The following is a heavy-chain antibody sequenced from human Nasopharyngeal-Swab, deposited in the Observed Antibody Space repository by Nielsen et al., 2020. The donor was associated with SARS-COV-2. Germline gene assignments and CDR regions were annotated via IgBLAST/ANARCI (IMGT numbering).Heavy chain of an antibody. CDR3: TRCGGGCYSGRDY. CDR1: GFTFSDSA. V-gene: IGHV3-73*01. CDR2: VRSKGNNYAT. J-gene: IGHJ4*02. D-gene: IGHD2-15*01. Sequence: GEPLKISCADSGFTFSDSAIHWVRQASGKGLEWVGRVRSKGNNYATAYSASVKGRFIIFRDDPTNTAYLQMNSLKTEDTAMYYCTRCGGGCYSGRDYWGQGTLVTVSS.